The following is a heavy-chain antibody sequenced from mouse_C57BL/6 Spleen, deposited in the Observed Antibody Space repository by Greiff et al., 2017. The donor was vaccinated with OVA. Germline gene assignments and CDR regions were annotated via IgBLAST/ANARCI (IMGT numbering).Heavy chain of an antibody. J-gene: IGHJ2*01. CDR1: GFTFSSYA. Sequence: EVMLVESGGGLVKPGGSLKLSCAASGFTFSSYAMSWVRQTPEKRLEWVATISDGGSYTYYPDNVKGRFTISRDNAKNNLYLQMSHLKSEDTAMYYCARGPFDYWGQGTTLTVSS. CDR2: ISDGGSYT. V-gene: IGHV5-4*03. CDR3: ARGPFDY.